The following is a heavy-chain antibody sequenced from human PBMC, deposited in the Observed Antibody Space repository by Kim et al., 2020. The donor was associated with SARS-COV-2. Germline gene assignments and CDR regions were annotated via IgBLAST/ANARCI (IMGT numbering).Heavy chain of an antibody. CDR3: ARGYCSSPTCADY. J-gene: IGHJ4*02. D-gene: IGHD2-2*01. V-gene: IGHV3-48*02. CDR2: ISNGGSTK. CDR1: GFTFSTYD. Sequence: GGSLRLSCAASGFTFSTYDMNWVRQGPGKGLEWVSYISNGGSTKYYADSVKGRLTISRDNAKNLLYLQMNSLRDEDTAVYYCARGYCSSPTCADYWGQGTLVTVSS.